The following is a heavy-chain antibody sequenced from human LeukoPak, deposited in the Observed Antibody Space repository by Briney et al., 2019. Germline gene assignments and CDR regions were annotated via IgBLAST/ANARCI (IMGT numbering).Heavy chain of an antibody. CDR1: GFTFSSYE. CDR3: ERVPNGGQWLGAAA. Sequence: SGGSLRLSCAASGFTFSSYEMNWVRQAPGKGLEWVSYISSSGSTIYYADSVKGRFTISRDNAKNSLYLQMNSLRAEDTAVYYCERVPNGGQWLGAAAWGQGTLVTVSS. D-gene: IGHD6-19*01. CDR2: ISSSGSTI. J-gene: IGHJ5*02. V-gene: IGHV3-48*03.